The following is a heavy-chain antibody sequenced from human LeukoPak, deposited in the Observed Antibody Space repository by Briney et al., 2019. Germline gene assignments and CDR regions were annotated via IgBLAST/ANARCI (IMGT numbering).Heavy chain of an antibody. J-gene: IGHJ4*02. CDR2: INDDGRTT. V-gene: IGHV3-74*03. CDR3: ARALGYCSSASCYYFDN. D-gene: IGHD2-2*01. CDR1: GFTFSYYW. Sequence: TGGSLRLSCAASGFTFSYYWMHWVRQAPGEGLVWVSRINDDGRTTTYADSVKGRITISRDNAKNTLYLQMNSLRAEDTAVYYCARALGYCSSASCYYFDNWGQGTLVTVSS.